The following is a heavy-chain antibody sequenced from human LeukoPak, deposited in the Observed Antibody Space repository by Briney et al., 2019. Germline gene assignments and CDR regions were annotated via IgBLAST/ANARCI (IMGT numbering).Heavy chain of an antibody. J-gene: IGHJ4*02. CDR3: VKGGYSSSWSLFDY. CDR2: ISSDGNTE. Sequence: EGSLRLSCAASGFTFSSFPMSWVRQAPGKGLEWVSHISSDGNTEYYPDSVRGRFTMSRDNAKSLLFLQVNSLRAEDTAVYYCVKGGYSSSWSLFDYWGQGTLVTVSS. V-gene: IGHV3-48*03. CDR1: GFTFSSFP. D-gene: IGHD6-13*01.